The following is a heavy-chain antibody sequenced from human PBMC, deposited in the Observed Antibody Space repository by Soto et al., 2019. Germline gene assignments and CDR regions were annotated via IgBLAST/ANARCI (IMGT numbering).Heavy chain of an antibody. V-gene: IGHV3-7*04. J-gene: IGHJ4*02. D-gene: IGHD2-2*01. Sequence: EVQLVESGGGLVQPGGSLRLSCAASGFTFSSYWMSWVRQAPGKGLEWVANIKQDGSEKYYVDSVKGRFTISRDNAKNSLYLQMNSLRAEDTAVYYCARDKRWYQLLWPGNPYYFDYWGQGTLVTVSS. CDR2: IKQDGSEK. CDR1: GFTFSSYW. CDR3: ARDKRWYQLLWPGNPYYFDY.